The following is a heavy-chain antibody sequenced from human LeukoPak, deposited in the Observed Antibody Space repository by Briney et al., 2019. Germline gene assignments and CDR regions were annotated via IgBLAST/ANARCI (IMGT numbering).Heavy chain of an antibody. CDR3: ARGWGLYDPFFDY. CDR2: INHSGST. CDR1: GGSFSGYY. V-gene: IGHV4-34*01. D-gene: IGHD3-16*01. J-gene: IGHJ4*02. Sequence: PSETLSLTCAVYGGSFSGYYWSWIRQPPGKGLEWIGEINHSGSTNYNPSLKSRVTISVDTSKNQFSLKLSSVTAADTAVNYCARGWGLYDPFFDYWGQGTLVTVSS.